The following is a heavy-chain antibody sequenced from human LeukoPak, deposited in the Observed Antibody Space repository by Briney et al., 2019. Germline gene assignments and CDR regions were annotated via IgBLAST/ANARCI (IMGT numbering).Heavy chain of an antibody. CDR1: GDSISHYY. CDR3: ARESIVGATAYYYMDV. D-gene: IGHD1-26*01. V-gene: IGHV4-4*07. J-gene: IGHJ6*03. Sequence: PSETLSLTCAVSGDSISHYYWSWVRQPAGKVLEWIGRIYGSGSTNYNPSLKSRVTMSVDTSKNQFSLKLSSVTAADTAVYYCARESIVGATAYYYMDVWGKGTTVTVSS. CDR2: IYGSGST.